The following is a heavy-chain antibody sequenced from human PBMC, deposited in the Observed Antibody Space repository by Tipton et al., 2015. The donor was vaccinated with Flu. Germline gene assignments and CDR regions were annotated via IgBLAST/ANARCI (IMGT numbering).Heavy chain of an antibody. V-gene: IGHV4-59*01. Sequence: TLSLTCTVSGGSIRGYYRNWIRQFPGKGLEWIGFVYYTGSTNYKSSLKSRVTISTDTSTNQVSLKMNSVIAADTAVYYCARHTRIAIGGLNWFDPWGQGTLVTVPS. J-gene: IGHJ5*02. CDR2: VYYTGST. D-gene: IGHD2/OR15-2a*01. CDR3: ARHTRIAIGGLNWFDP. CDR1: GGSIRGYY.